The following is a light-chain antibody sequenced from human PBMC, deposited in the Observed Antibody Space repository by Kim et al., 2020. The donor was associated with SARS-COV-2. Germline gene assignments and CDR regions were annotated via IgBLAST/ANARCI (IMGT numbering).Light chain of an antibody. V-gene: IGKV1-17*01. J-gene: IGKJ1*01. CDR2: AAS. CDR1: QSISSH. CDR3: LQYNDYPRT. Sequence: DIQMTQSPSSLSASVGDRVTITCRTTQSISSHLNWYQQKPGRAPKLLISAASTLQGGVPSRFSGSGSGTEFTLTISSLQPEDFAIYSCLQYNDYPRTFGQGTKVDIK.